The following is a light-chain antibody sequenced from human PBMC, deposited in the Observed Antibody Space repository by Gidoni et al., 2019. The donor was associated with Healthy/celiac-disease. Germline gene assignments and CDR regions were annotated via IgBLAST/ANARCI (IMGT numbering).Light chain of an antibody. Sequence: EMQLPQSPSSLSASVVDGVTITCRASQGIINYLAWYQQKPGNVPKLMFYAASTLQSGVPTLSSGGGSGTYFTLTISILQPEDVATYSGQKYNSAPSTFXPXTKGDIK. V-gene: IGKV1-27*01. CDR1: QGIINY. J-gene: IGKJ3*01. CDR3: QKYNSAPST. CDR2: AAS.